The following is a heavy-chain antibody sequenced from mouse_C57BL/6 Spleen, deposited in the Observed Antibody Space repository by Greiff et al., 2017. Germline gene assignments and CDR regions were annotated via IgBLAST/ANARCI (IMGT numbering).Heavy chain of an antibody. CDR1: GYTFTSYW. J-gene: IGHJ3*01. Sequence: QVQLQQPGAELAKPGASVKLSCKASGYTFTSYWMHWVKQRPGQGLEWIGYINPSSGYTKYNQKFKDKATLTADKSSSTAYMQLSSLTYVDSAVNYCAPACYSNYFAYWGQGTLVTVSA. CDR2: INPSSGYT. V-gene: IGHV1-7*01. CDR3: APACYSNYFAY. D-gene: IGHD2-5*01.